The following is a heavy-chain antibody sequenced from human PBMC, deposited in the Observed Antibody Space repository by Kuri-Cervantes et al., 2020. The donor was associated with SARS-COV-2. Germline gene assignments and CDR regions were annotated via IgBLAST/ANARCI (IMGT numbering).Heavy chain of an antibody. CDR2: ISSSSSYI. J-gene: IGHJ4*02. CDR1: GFTFSSYS. Sequence: GESLKISCAASGFTFSSYSMNWVRQAPGKGLEWVSSISSSSSYIYYADSVKGRFTISRDNAKNSLYLQMNSLRAEDTAVYYCARDATESYYDILTGPTHYYFDYWGQGTLVTVSS. V-gene: IGHV3-21*01. CDR3: ARDATESYYDILTGPTHYYFDY. D-gene: IGHD3-9*01.